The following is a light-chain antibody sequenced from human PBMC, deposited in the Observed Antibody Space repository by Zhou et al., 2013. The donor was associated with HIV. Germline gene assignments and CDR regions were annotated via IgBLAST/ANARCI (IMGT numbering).Light chain of an antibody. CDR2: DAS. CDR3: QQSYSTPRT. Sequence: AIQLTQSPSSLSPSVGDRISITCRASQGISSALAWYQQKPGRAPKLLIYDASSLQSGVPSRFRGSGSGTDFTLTISSLQPEDFATYYCQQSYSTPRTFGPGTKVDIK. J-gene: IGKJ3*01. V-gene: IGKV1-13*02. CDR1: QGISSA.